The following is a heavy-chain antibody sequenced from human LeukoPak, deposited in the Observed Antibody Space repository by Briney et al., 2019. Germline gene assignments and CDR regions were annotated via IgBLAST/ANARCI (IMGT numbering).Heavy chain of an antibody. V-gene: IGHV1-18*01. CDR3: ARDTVTTKTEYFQH. J-gene: IGHJ1*01. CDR1: GYTFTSYG. D-gene: IGHD4-17*01. CDR2: ISAYNGNT. Sequence: ASVKVSCKASGYTFTSYGISWVRQAPGQGLKWVGWISAYNGNTNYAQKLQGRVTMTTDTSTSTAYMELRSLRSDDTAVYYCARDTVTTKTEYFQHWGQGTLVTVSS.